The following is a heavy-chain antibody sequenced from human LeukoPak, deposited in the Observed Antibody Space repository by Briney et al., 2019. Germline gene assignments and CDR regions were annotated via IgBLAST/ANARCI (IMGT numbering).Heavy chain of an antibody. V-gene: IGHV4-59*01. Sequence: SETLSLTCTVSGGSISSYYWSWIRQPPGKGLEWIGYIYYSGSTNYNPSLKSRVTISVDTSKNQFSLKLSSVTAEDTAVYYCARSGGLQKFDYWGRGTLVTVSS. CDR2: IYYSGST. J-gene: IGHJ4*02. D-gene: IGHD4-11*01. CDR1: GGSISSYY. CDR3: ARSGGLQKFDY.